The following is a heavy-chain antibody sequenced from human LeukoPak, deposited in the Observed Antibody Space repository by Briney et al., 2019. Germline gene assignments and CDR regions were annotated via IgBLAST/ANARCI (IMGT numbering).Heavy chain of an antibody. J-gene: IGHJ3*02. CDR3: ARSGWRDAFDI. CDR1: GGSFSGYY. Sequence: SETLSLTCAVYGGSFSGYYWSWIRQPPGKGLEWIGSIYYSGSTYYNPSLKSRVTISVDTSKNQFSLKLSSVTAADTAVYYCARSGWRDAFDIWGQGTMVTVSS. V-gene: IGHV4-34*01. D-gene: IGHD6-19*01. CDR2: IYYSGST.